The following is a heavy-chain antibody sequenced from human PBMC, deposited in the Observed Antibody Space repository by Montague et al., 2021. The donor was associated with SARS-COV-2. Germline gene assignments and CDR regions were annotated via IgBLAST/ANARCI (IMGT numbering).Heavy chain of an antibody. J-gene: IGHJ6*02. D-gene: IGHD4-23*01. Sequence: PALVKPTQTLTLTCTFSGFSLSTSGMCVSWIRQPPGKALEWVAVIDWDDDKYYNTSLKTRLTISKDTSKNQVVLTMTNMDPVDTATYYCARIAGPSGATVVTTVVDYGMDVWGQGATVTVSS. CDR1: GFSLSTSGMC. V-gene: IGHV2-70*01. CDR2: IDWDDDK. CDR3: ARIAGPSGATVVTTVVDYGMDV.